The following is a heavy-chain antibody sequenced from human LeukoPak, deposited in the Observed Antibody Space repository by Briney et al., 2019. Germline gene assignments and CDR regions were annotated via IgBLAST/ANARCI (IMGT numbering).Heavy chain of an antibody. J-gene: IGHJ4*02. Sequence: GGSLRLSCAASGFTFSSYAMSWVRRAPGKGLEWVSAISGSGGSTYYADSVKGRFTISRDNSKNTLYLQMNSLRAEDTAVYYCAKVGVGYSYGYFKDYWGQGTLVTVSS. CDR3: AKVGVGYSYGYFKDY. D-gene: IGHD5-18*01. V-gene: IGHV3-23*01. CDR1: GFTFSSYA. CDR2: ISGSGGST.